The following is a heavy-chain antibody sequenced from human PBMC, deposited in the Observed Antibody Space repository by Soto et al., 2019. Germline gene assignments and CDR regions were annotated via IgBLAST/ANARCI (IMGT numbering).Heavy chain of an antibody. CDR3: AKDMISRAYYYYMDV. CDR1: GFTFDDYA. J-gene: IGHJ6*03. V-gene: IGHV3-9*01. Sequence: EVQLVESGGGLVQPGRSLRLSCAASGFTFDDYAMHWVRQAPGKGLEWVSGISWNSGSIGYADSVKGRFTISRDNAKNSLYLQMNSLIAEDTALYYCAKDMISRAYYYYMDVWGKGTTVTVSS. CDR2: ISWNSGSI. D-gene: IGHD6-13*01.